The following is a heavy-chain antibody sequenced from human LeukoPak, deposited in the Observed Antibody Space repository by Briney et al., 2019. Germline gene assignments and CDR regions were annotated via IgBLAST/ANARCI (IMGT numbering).Heavy chain of an antibody. J-gene: IGHJ3*02. CDR3: ASGNTAMAHDAFDI. CDR2: IYSGGST. CDR1: GFTVSSNY. Sequence: GGSLRHSCAASGFTVSSNYMSWVRQAPGKGLEWVSVIYSGGSTYYADSVKGRFTISRDNSKNTLYLQMNSLRAEDTAVYYCASGNTAMAHDAFDIWGQGTMVTVSS. D-gene: IGHD5-18*01. V-gene: IGHV3-66*02.